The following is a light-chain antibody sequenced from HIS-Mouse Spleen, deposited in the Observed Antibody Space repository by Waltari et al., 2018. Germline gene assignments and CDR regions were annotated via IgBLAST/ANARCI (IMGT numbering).Light chain of an antibody. J-gene: IGLJ2*01. Sequence: QSALTQPASVSGSPGQSITISCTGPSRDGGRYNLVSLYQQHPGKAPKLMIYEGSKRPSGVSNRFSGSKSGNTASLTISGLQAEDEADYYCCSYAGSVVFGGGTKLTVL. CDR2: EGS. V-gene: IGLV2-23*01. CDR1: SRDGGRYNL. CDR3: CSYAGSVV.